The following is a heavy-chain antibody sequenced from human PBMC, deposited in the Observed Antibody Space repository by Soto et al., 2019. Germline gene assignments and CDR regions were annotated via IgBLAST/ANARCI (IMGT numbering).Heavy chain of an antibody. Sequence: PSETLSLTCAVYGGSFSGYYWSWIRQPPGKGLEWIGEINHSGSTNYNPSLKSRVTISVDTSKNQFSLKLNSVTAADTAVYYCARSRCYYDSCVYYSSYYYGVDVWGQGTTVTVSS. CDR2: INHSGST. CDR1: GGSFSGYY. D-gene: IGHD3-22*01. V-gene: IGHV4-34*01. CDR3: ARSRCYYDSCVYYSSYYYGVDV. J-gene: IGHJ6*02.